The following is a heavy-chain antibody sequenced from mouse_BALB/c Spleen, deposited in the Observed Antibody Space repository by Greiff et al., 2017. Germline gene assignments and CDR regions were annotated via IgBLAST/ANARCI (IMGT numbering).Heavy chain of an antibody. V-gene: IGHV5-12-2*01. Sequence: EVHLVESGGGLVQPGGSLKLSCAASGFTFSSYTMSWVRQTPEKRLEWVAYISNGGGSTYYPDTVKGRFTISRDNAKNTLYLQMSSLKSEDTAMYYCARTGYFDYWGQGTTLTVSS. CDR3: ARTGYFDY. D-gene: IGHD4-1*01. J-gene: IGHJ2*01. CDR1: GFTFSSYT. CDR2: ISNGGGST.